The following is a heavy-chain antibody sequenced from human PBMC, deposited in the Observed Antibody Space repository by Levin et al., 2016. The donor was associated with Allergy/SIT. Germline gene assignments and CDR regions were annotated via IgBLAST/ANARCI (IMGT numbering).Heavy chain of an antibody. CDR1: GFTFSSYA. V-gene: IGHV3-64D*09. D-gene: IGHD5-24*01. Sequence: GESLKISCSASGFTFSSYAMHWVRQAPGKGLEYVSAISSNGGSTYYADSVKGRFTISRDNSKNTLYLQMSSLRAEDTAVYYCVKDQDPSRDGYNLRFWGQGTLVTVSS. CDR3: VKDQDPSRDGYNLRF. CDR2: ISSNGGST. J-gene: IGHJ4*02.